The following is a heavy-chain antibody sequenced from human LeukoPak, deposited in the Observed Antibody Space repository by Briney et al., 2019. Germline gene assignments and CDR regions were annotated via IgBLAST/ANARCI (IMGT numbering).Heavy chain of an antibody. CDR1: GFTFSDYY. Sequence: PGGSLRLSCATSGFTFSDYYMSWIRQAPGKGLEWLSYISGSGSDINYADSVKGRFTISRDNAKNSLYLQMNSLRAEDTAVYYCAKKSGGSYYWDYWGQGTLVTVSS. CDR2: ISGSGSDI. V-gene: IGHV3-11*04. J-gene: IGHJ4*02. D-gene: IGHD2-15*01. CDR3: AKKSGGSYYWDY.